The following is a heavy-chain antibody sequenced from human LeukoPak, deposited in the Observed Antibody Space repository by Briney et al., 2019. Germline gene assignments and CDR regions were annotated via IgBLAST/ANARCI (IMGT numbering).Heavy chain of an antibody. Sequence: PSETLSLTCTVSGGSISSSSYYWGWIRQPPGKGLEWIGSIYYSGSTYYNPSLKSRVTISVDTSKNQFSLKLSSVTAADTAVYYCARLKSGVVTYYFDYWGQGTLVTVSS. J-gene: IGHJ4*02. V-gene: IGHV4-39*01. CDR1: GGSISSSSYY. CDR3: ARLKSGVVTYYFDY. CDR2: IYYSGST. D-gene: IGHD3-3*01.